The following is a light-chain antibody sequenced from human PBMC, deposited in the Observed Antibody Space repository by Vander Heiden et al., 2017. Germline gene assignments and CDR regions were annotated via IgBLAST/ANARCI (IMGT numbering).Light chain of an antibody. J-gene: IGKJ2*01. CDR2: LIS. CDR3: MQATHWPYT. CDR1: QGLVNNDGGTY. V-gene: IGKV2-30*01. Sequence: VVMAQSPLSLPVTLGQPASISCRSSQGLVNNDGGTYLNWFQQRPGLSPRRLIYLISHRDSGVPGRFRGRGSRTDFTLEITRVEAEDVGVYYCMQATHWPYTFGQGTKLEI.